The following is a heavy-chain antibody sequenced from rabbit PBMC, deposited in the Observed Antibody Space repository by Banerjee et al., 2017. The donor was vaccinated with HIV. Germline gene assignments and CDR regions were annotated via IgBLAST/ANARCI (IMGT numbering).Heavy chain of an antibody. Sequence: QEQLEESGGDLVKPEGSLTLTCTASGFSFNNNYVMCWVRQAPGKGLEWIACINTNSGNAVYASWAKGRFSISRSTSLNTVTLQMTSLTAADTATYFCARDVIYAGYVGDGGVYFDLWGQGTLVTVS. CDR2: INTNSGNA. V-gene: IGHV1S45*01. J-gene: IGHJ4*01. CDR3: ARDVIYAGYVGDGGVYFDL. D-gene: IGHD7-1*01. CDR1: GFSFNNNYV.